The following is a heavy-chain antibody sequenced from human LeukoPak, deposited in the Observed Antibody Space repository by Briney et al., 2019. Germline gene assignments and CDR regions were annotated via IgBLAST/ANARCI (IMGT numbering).Heavy chain of an antibody. J-gene: IGHJ6*02. D-gene: IGHD6-13*01. Sequence: ASVKVSCKASGYTFTSYDINWVRQATGQGLEWMGWMNPNSGNTGYAQKFQGRVTITRNTSISTAYMELSSLRSEDTAVYYCARSGYSSSWYLPMDVWGQGTTVTVSS. CDR1: GYTFTSYD. CDR3: ARSGYSSSWYLPMDV. CDR2: MNPNSGNT. V-gene: IGHV1-8*03.